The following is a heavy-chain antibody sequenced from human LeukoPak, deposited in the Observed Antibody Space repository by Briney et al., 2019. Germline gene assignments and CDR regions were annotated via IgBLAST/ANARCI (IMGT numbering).Heavy chain of an antibody. CDR2: TDREGSDRGK. CDR1: GFYFKSYN. CDR3: AGGDRNGWYFDY. J-gene: IGHJ4*02. V-gene: IGHV3-7*03. D-gene: IGHD6-19*01. Sequence: GGSLRLSCAASGFYFKSYNMAWVRQAPGKGLEWVATTDREGSDRGKEYTTSVRGRFTISRDNGKNSLYLQMNSLRAEDTALYYCAGGDRNGWYFDYWGQGILVTVSS.